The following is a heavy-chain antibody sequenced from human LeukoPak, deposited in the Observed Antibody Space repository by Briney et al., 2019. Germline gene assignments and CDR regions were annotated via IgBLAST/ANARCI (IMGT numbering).Heavy chain of an antibody. CDR1: GFTFSSYA. D-gene: IGHD6-19*01. V-gene: IGHV3-30-3*01. CDR2: ISYDGSNK. J-gene: IGHJ4*02. CDR3: ARGSSGWYYWGRRSIDY. Sequence: GGSLRLSCAASGFTFSSYAMHWVRQAPGKGLEWVAVISYDGSNKYYADSVKGRFTISRDNSKNTLYLQMNSLRAEDTAVYYCARGSSGWYYWGRRSIDYWGQGTLVTVSS.